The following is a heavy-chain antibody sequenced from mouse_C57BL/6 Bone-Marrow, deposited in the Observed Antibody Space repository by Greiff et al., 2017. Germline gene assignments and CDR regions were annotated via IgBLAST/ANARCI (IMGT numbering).Heavy chain of an antibody. D-gene: IGHD2-3*01. CDR3: ARRWVPFAY. Sequence: VQLKESGPVLVKPGASVKMSCKASGYTFTDYYMNWVKQSHGKSLEWIGVINPYNGGTSYNQKFKGKATLTVDKSSSTAYMELNRLTSEDSAVYYCARRWVPFAYWGQGALVTVSA. J-gene: IGHJ3*01. V-gene: IGHV1-19*01. CDR2: INPYNGGT. CDR1: GYTFTDYY.